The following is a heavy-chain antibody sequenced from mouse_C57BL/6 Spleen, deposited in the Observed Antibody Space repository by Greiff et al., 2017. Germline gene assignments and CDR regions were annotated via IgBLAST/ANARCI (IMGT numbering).Heavy chain of an antibody. CDR3: ATANWDWYFDV. CDR1: GFTFSSYT. Sequence: DVQLVESGGGLVKPGGSLKLSCAASGFTFSSYTMSWVRQTPEKRLEWVATISGGGGNTYYPDSVKGRFTISRDNAKNPLYLQMSSLRSEDTALYYCATANWDWYFDVWGTGTTVTVSS. V-gene: IGHV5-9*01. D-gene: IGHD4-1*01. CDR2: ISGGGGNT. J-gene: IGHJ1*03.